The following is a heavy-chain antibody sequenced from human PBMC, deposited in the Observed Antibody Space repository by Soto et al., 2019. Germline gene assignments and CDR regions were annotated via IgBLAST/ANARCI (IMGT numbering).Heavy chain of an antibody. D-gene: IGHD4-17*01. V-gene: IGHV4-59*08. CDR3: VRQGIDYLHGLVDV. J-gene: IGHJ6*02. CDR1: SGPDRSHN. Sequence: QVQLQLSGPRLEKPSETLSLTCTVSSGPDRSHNWGWIRQPPGRGLEWIGYVYYTGDTAYNPSLRSRVSISADTSTNDISLTLSSVTAADTAVYYCVRQGIDYLHGLVDVWGQGTTVSVSS. CDR2: VYYTGDT.